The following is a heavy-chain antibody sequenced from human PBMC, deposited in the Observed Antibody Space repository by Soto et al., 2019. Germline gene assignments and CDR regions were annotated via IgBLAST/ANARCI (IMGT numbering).Heavy chain of an antibody. CDR3: ARHPGRAADTPLYYYGMDV. J-gene: IGHJ6*02. Sequence: PGESLKISCKGSGYSFTSYWIGWVRQMPGKGLEWMGIIYPGDSDTRYSPSFQGQVTISADKSISTAYLQWSSLKASDTAMYYCARHPGRAADTPLYYYGMDVWGQGTTVTVSS. CDR1: GYSFTSYW. V-gene: IGHV5-51*01. D-gene: IGHD6-13*01. CDR2: IYPGDSDT.